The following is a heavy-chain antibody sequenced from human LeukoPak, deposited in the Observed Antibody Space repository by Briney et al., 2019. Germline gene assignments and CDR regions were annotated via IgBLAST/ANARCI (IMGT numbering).Heavy chain of an antibody. CDR1: GFTFSDYY. J-gene: IGHJ5*02. CDR2: ISSSGSTI. V-gene: IGHV3-11*01. Sequence: GGSLRLSCAASGFTFSDYYMSWIRQAPGKGLEWVSYISSSGSTIYYADSVKGRFTISRDNAKNSLYLQMNSLRAEDTAVYYCARAIEVVAAKGENNWFDPWGQGTLVTVSS. CDR3: ARAIEVVAAKGENNWFDP. D-gene: IGHD2-15*01.